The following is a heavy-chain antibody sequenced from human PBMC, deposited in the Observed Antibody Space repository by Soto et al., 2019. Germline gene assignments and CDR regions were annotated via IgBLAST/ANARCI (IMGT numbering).Heavy chain of an antibody. Sequence: PSETLALACTVSGGSISSGGYYWSWIRQHPGKGLEWIGYIYYSGSTYYNPSLKSRVTISVDTSKNQSSLKLSSVTAADTAVYYCARGLRYFDWPGAFDIWGQGTMVTVS. J-gene: IGHJ3*02. CDR3: ARGLRYFDWPGAFDI. CDR1: GGSISSGGYY. V-gene: IGHV4-31*03. D-gene: IGHD3-9*01. CDR2: IYYSGST.